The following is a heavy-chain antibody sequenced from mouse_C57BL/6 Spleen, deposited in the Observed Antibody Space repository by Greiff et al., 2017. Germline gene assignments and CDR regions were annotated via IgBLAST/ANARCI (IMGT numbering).Heavy chain of an antibody. CDR1: GSTFTDYY. J-gene: IGHJ2*01. Sequence: VQLQQSGPELVKPGASVTISCKASGSTFTDYYMNWVKQSHGTSLEWIGDITPNTDGTSSNQKFQGKATLTVVESSSTDYMDLRSLTSEDAAVYYCARDWTDYWCQGTTRRGPS. V-gene: IGHV1-26*01. CDR3: ARDWTDY. CDR2: ITPNTDGT.